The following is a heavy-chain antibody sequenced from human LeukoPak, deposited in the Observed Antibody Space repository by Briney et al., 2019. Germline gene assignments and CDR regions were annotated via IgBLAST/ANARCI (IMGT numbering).Heavy chain of an antibody. CDR3: ARAYSETYGLGYYYMDV. CDR2: ISGSSSYI. V-gene: IGHV3-21*01. Sequence: PGGSLRLSCAASAFTFSRYSMNWVRQAPGKGLEWVSSISGSSSYIYYADSVKGRFTISRDNAKNSLYLQMNSLRAEDTAVYYCARAYSETYGLGYYYMDVWGKGTTVTISS. D-gene: IGHD1-26*01. CDR1: AFTFSRYS. J-gene: IGHJ6*03.